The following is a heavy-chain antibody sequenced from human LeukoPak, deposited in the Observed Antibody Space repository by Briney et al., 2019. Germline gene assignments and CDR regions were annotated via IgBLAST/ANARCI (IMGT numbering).Heavy chain of an antibody. CDR2: ISNTGST. CDR3: ARGYHPPSDDFWSGYSDAFDI. V-gene: IGHV4-59*08. J-gene: IGHJ3*02. D-gene: IGHD3-3*01. CDR1: GSSISSFY. Sequence: SETLSLTCTVSGSSISSFYWSWIRQPPGEGLEWVAYISNTGSTNYNPSLKSRVTISVNTSKNQFSLKLSSVTAADTAVYYCARGYHPPSDDFWSGYSDAFDIWGQGTMVTVSS.